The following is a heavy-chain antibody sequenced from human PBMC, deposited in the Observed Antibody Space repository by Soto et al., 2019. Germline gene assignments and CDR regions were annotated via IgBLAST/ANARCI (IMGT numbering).Heavy chain of an antibody. D-gene: IGHD5-18*01. V-gene: IGHV3-23*01. CDR1: GFTFSSYA. CDR3: AKDPHSYGSIPSYYFDY. CDR2: ISGSGGST. Sequence: GGSLRLSCAASGFTFSSYAMSWVRQAPGKGLEWVSAISGSGGSTYYADSVKGRFTISRDNSKNTLYLQMNSLRAEDTAVYYCAKDPHSYGSIPSYYFDYWGQGTLVTVSS. J-gene: IGHJ4*02.